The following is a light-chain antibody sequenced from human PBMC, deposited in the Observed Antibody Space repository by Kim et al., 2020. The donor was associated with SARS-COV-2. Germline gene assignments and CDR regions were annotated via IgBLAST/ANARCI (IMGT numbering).Light chain of an antibody. Sequence: PGKTARNTGGVKNIGSKSVHWYQQKPGQAPVLVIYYDSDRPTGIPERFSGSNAGNTATLTISRVEAGDEADYYCQVWDSSSDPVVFGGGTQLTVL. CDR1: NIGSKS. J-gene: IGLJ2*01. V-gene: IGLV3-21*04. CDR3: QVWDSSSDPVV. CDR2: YDS.